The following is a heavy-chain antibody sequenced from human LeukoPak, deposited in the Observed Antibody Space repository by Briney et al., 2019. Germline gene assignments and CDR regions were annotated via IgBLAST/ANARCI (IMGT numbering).Heavy chain of an antibody. CDR3: AKDLGTRSVHDGFDI. D-gene: IGHD1-1*01. CDR2: IRYDGTNK. Sequence: PGGSLRLSCAASGFTFSSYGMHWVRQAPGDGLEWVAFIRYDGTNKYYTDSVKGRFTISRDNSKKTLYLQMNSLRAEDTAVYYCAKDLGTRSVHDGFDIWGQGTMVTVSS. CDR1: GFTFSSYG. J-gene: IGHJ3*02. V-gene: IGHV3-30*02.